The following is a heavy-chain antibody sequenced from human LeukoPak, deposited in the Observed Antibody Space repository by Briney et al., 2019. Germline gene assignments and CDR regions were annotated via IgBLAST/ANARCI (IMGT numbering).Heavy chain of an antibody. D-gene: IGHD3-22*01. V-gene: IGHV3-23*01. J-gene: IGHJ3*02. CDR2: ISGSGGST. CDR1: GFTFSSYG. Sequence: GGSLRLSCAASGFTFSSYGMSWVRQAPGKGLEWVSAISGSGGSTYYADSVKGRFTISRDNSKNTLYLQMNSLRAEDTAVYYCAKRAAGHYDSSGYYSIFAFDIWGQGTMVTVSS. CDR3: AKRAAGHYDSSGYYSIFAFDI.